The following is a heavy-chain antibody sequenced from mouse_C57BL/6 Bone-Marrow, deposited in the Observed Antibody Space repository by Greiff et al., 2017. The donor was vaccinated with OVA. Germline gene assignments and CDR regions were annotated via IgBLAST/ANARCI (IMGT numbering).Heavy chain of an antibody. Sequence: EVKLMESVAELVRPGASVKLSCTASGFNIKNTYMHWVKQSPEQGLEWIGRIDPANGNTKYASKFQGKATITAYTSSNTAYLQRGRLTSKDTAIYYCAKSDDWGKGTTLTVSS. CDR3: AKSDD. CDR1: GFNIKNTY. CDR2: IDPANGNT. J-gene: IGHJ2*01. V-gene: IGHV14-3*01.